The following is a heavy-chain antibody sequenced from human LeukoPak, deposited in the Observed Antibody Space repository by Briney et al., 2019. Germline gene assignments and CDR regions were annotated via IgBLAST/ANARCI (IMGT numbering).Heavy chain of an antibody. CDR2: IKQDGSDK. D-gene: IGHD2-2*01. Sequence: PGGSLRLSCAASGFTFSSYWMSWIRQAPGKGLEWVANIKQDGSDKYYVDSVKGRFTISRDNAKNSLYLQMNSLRAEDTAVYYCARDAHPLSRYCSSTSCLQNWFDPWGQGTLVTVSS. V-gene: IGHV3-7*01. CDR1: GFTFSSYW. J-gene: IGHJ5*02. CDR3: ARDAHPLSRYCSSTSCLQNWFDP.